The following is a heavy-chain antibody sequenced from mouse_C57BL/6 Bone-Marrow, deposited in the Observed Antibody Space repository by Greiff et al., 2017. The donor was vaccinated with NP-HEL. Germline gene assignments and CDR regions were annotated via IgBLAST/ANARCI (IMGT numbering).Heavy chain of an antibody. CDR3: TTWYYG. J-gene: IGHJ3*01. V-gene: IGHV14-4*01. Sequence: VHVKQSGAELVRPGASVKLSCTASGFNIKDDYMHWVKQRPEQGLEWIGWIDPENGDTEYASKFQGKATITADTSSNTAYLQLSSLTSEDTAVYYCTTWYYGRGQGTLGTVSA. CDR1: GFNIKDDY. D-gene: IGHD1-1*01. CDR2: IDPENGDT.